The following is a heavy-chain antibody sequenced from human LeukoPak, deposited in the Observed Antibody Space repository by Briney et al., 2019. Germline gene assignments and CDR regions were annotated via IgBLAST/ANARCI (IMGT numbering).Heavy chain of an antibody. CDR3: ARGRVLYYDPKQGNFDY. Sequence: PGGSLRLSCAASGFTFSNYWMHWIRQPPGKGLEWIGEINHSGSTNYNPSLKSRVTISVDTSKNQFSLKLSSVTAADTAVYYCARGRVLYYDPKQGNFDYWGQGTLVTVSS. J-gene: IGHJ4*02. D-gene: IGHD3-22*01. V-gene: IGHV4-34*01. CDR1: GFTFSNYW. CDR2: INHSGST.